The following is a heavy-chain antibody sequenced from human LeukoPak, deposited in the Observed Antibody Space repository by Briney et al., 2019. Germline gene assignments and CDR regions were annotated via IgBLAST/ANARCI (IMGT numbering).Heavy chain of an antibody. CDR3: ARDYHGSGSLTTFDY. D-gene: IGHD3-10*01. Sequence: ASVNVSCKASGYTFTNFYMHWVRQAPGQGLEWMGIINPRGGGASSARKFQGRVTMTRDTSTSTVYMELSSLRSEDTAVYYCARDYHGSGSLTTFDYWGQETLVTVSS. CDR2: INPRGGGA. J-gene: IGHJ4*02. V-gene: IGHV1-46*01. CDR1: GYTFTNFY.